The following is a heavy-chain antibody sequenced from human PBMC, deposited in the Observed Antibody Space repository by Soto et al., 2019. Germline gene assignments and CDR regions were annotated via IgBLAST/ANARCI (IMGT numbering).Heavy chain of an antibody. CDR3: ARVVGALGHWFDP. D-gene: IGHD1-26*01. Sequence: QVQLVQSGAEVKKPGASVKVSCKASGYNFNSYTISWVRQAPGQGLEWMGRISAYNGNTNYAQKLQGRVTMTTDTDTSTAYMELRSLRSDDTAVYNCARVVGALGHWFDPWGQGTLVTVSS. CDR1: GYNFNSYT. V-gene: IGHV1-18*01. CDR2: ISAYNGNT. J-gene: IGHJ5*02.